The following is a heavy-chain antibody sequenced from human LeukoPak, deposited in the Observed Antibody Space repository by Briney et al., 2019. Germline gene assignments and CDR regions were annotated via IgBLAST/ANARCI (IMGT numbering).Heavy chain of an antibody. CDR1: GFTFSSYG. V-gene: IGHV3-30*02. J-gene: IGHJ4*02. D-gene: IGHD6-13*01. Sequence: PGGSLRLSCAASGFTFSSYGMHWVRQAPGKGLEWVAFIRYDGSNKYYADSVKGRFTISRDNSKNTLYLQMSSLRAEDTAVYYCAKGSRIAAAGTVYFDYWGQGTLVTVSS. CDR3: AKGSRIAAAGTVYFDY. CDR2: IRYDGSNK.